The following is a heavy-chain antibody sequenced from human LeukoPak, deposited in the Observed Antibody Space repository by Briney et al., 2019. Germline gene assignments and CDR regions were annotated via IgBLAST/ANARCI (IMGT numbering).Heavy chain of an antibody. V-gene: IGHV3-23*01. J-gene: IGHJ4*02. CDR3: ARDSSVTIFGVVTYYFDY. CDR1: GFTFSSYS. D-gene: IGHD3-3*01. Sequence: PGGSLRLSCAASGFTFSSYSMNWVRQAPGKGLEWVSGIIPSGHTTYYADSVRGRFTISRDNSRNTVYLQMNSLRAEDTAVYYCARDSSVTIFGVVTYYFDYWGQGTLVTVSS. CDR2: IIPSGHTT.